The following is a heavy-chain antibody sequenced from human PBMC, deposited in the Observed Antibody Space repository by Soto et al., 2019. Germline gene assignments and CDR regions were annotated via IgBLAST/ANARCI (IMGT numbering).Heavy chain of an antibody. CDR3: AREISGGGTLNWFDP. V-gene: IGHV1-2*02. CDR2: VSPKSGGT. D-gene: IGHD2-8*02. J-gene: IGHJ5*02. Sequence: GASVKVSCKASGYNFSGYYIHWVRQAPGQGLEWLGWVSPKSGGTNYAQKFKGRVTMTRDTSSNTVYMDLSGLKSDDTAVFYCAREISGGGTLNWFDPWGQATLVTVSS. CDR1: GYNFSGYY.